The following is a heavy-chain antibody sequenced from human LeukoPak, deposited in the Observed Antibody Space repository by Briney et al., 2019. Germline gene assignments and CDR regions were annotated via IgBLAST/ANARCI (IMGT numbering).Heavy chain of an antibody. J-gene: IGHJ3*02. CDR3: ARGPYSYDSSGAFDI. D-gene: IGHD3-22*01. V-gene: IGHV4-61*02. CDR1: GDSISSGDYY. Sequence: SETLSLTCTVPGDSISSGDYYWSWIRQPAGKGVEWVGRISSSGSTNYNPSLKSRVTILVDTSKNQFSLKLSSVTAADTAVYFCARGPYSYDSSGAFDIWGQGTMVTVSS. CDR2: ISSSGST.